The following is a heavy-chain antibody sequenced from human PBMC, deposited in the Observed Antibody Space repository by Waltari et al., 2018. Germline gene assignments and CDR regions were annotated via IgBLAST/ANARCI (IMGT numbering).Heavy chain of an antibody. CDR1: GGSISSYY. D-gene: IGHD2-21*01. CDR2: IYTSGST. J-gene: IGHJ4*02. Sequence: QVQLQESGPGLVKPSETLSLTCTVSGGSISSYYWSWIRQPPGKGLEWIGYIYTSGSTNYNPSRKSRFTISVDTSKNQFSLKLSSVTAADTAVYYCARGDCGGDCYSYYFDYWGQGTLVTVSS. V-gene: IGHV4-4*09. CDR3: ARGDCGGDCYSYYFDY.